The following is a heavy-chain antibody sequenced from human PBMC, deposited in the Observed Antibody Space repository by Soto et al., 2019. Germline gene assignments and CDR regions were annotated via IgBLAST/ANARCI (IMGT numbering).Heavy chain of an antibody. Sequence: GGSLILSCTASGFTFGDYAMSWVRQAPGKGLEWVGFIRSKAYGGTTEYAASVKGRFTISRDDSKSIAYLQMNSLKTEDTAVYYCTRDSPVTIFGVVIDYWGQGTLVTVSS. V-gene: IGHV3-49*04. CDR2: IRSKAYGGTT. D-gene: IGHD3-3*01. J-gene: IGHJ4*02. CDR3: TRDSPVTIFGVVIDY. CDR1: GFTFGDYA.